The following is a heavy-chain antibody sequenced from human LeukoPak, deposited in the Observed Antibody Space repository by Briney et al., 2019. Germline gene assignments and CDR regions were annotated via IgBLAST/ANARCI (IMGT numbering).Heavy chain of an antibody. CDR3: ARGTRSPYSSFDY. CDR2: ISYSGST. V-gene: IGHV4-59*01. J-gene: IGHJ4*02. CDR1: GGSISSYY. Sequence: SETLSLTCTVSGGSISSYYWSWIRQPPGKGLEWIGYISYSGSTNYNPSLKSRVTISVDTSKNQFSLKLSSVTAADTAVYYCARGTRSPYSSFDYWGQGTLVTVSS. D-gene: IGHD6-13*01.